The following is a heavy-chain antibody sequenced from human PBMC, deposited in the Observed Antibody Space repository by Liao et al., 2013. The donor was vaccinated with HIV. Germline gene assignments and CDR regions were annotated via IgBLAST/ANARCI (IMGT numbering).Heavy chain of an antibody. Sequence: QVQLQQWGAGLLKPSETLSLTCAVYGGSFSGYYWSWIRQPPGKGLEWIGEINHSGSTNYNPSLKSRVTISVDTSKNQFSLKLSSVTAADTAVYYCARLGLGWVPAAMPEDYWGQGTLGHRLL. CDR3: ARLGLGWVPAAMPEDY. V-gene: IGHV4-34*01. D-gene: IGHD2-2*01. CDR1: GGSFSGYY. CDR2: INHSGST. J-gene: IGHJ4*02.